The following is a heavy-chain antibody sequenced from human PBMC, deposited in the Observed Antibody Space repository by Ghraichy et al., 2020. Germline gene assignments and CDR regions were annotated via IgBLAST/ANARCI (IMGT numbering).Heavy chain of an antibody. J-gene: IGHJ4*02. CDR1: NFPINSGFY. CDR3: ARETGHDYDDYALGY. Sequence: SETLSLTCSVSNFPINSGFYWGWIRQPPGKGLEWIGSMYHTGSTYTNPSLKSRVSISVDTSKNQISLKLTSVTAADTAMYFCARETGHDYDDYALGYWGQGTLVTVSS. CDR2: MYHTGST. V-gene: IGHV4-38-2*02. D-gene: IGHD4-17*01.